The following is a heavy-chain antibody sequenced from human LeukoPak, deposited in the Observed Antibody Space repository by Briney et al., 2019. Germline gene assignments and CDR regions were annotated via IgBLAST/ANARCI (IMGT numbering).Heavy chain of an antibody. D-gene: IGHD3-22*01. Sequence: PGGSLRLSCAASGFTFSSYAMHWVRQAPGKGLEHVSAISSNGGSTYYANSVKGRFTISRDDSKNTLYLQMGSLRAEDMAVYYCARAPEYYDSSGSTLAFDIWGQGTMVTVSS. CDR2: ISSNGGST. J-gene: IGHJ3*02. V-gene: IGHV3-64*01. CDR3: ARAPEYYDSSGSTLAFDI. CDR1: GFTFSSYA.